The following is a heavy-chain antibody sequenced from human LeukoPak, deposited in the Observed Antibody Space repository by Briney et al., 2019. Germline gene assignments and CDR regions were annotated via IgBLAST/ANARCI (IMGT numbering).Heavy chain of an antibody. Sequence: GGSLRLSCAASGFTFSSYGMTWVRQAPGKGLEWVSGISGSGGSTYYEDSVKGRLTISRDNSKNTMYLQMNSLRAEDTAVYYCEKNSGGTCYSHLDYWGQGTLVTVSS. CDR3: EKNSGGTCYSHLDY. CDR2: ISGSGGST. V-gene: IGHV3-23*01. CDR1: GFTFSSYG. J-gene: IGHJ4*02. D-gene: IGHD2-15*01.